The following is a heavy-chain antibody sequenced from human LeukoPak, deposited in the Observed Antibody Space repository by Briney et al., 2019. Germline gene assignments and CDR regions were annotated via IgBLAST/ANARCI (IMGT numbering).Heavy chain of an antibody. D-gene: IGHD3-10*01. V-gene: IGHV4-31*03. CDR3: ARMSGSGLTDY. Sequence: PSETLSLTCTVSGGSINNYYWSWIRQHPGKGLEWIGYIYYSGNTYYNPSLESRIIISIDTSKSQFSLKLSSVTAADTAFYYCARMSGSGLTDYWGQGTLVTVSS. J-gene: IGHJ4*02. CDR1: GGSINNYY. CDR2: IYYSGNT.